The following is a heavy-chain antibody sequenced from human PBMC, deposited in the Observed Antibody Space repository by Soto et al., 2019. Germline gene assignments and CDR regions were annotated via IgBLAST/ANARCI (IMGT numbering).Heavy chain of an antibody. Sequence: GASVKVSCKASGGTFSSYAISWVRQAPGQGLEWMGGIIPIFGTANYAQKFQGRVTITADESTSTAYMELSSLRSEDTAVYYCARVGMATIGSYYFDYWGQGTLVTVSS. CDR1: GGTFSSYA. J-gene: IGHJ4*02. V-gene: IGHV1-69*13. CDR3: ARVGMATIGSYYFDY. D-gene: IGHD5-12*01. CDR2: IIPIFGTA.